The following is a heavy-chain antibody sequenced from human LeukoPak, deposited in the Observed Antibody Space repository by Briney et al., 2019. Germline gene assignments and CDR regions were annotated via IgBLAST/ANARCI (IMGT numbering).Heavy chain of an antibody. V-gene: IGHV1-8*01. D-gene: IGHD2-15*01. Sequence: ASVKVSCKASGYTFTTYDINSVGHATGQGLEWMGWMNPNSANTGYAQKFPGRVTITRNTSISKAYIDLSYLRSEDAAVYYCARGKAGDSGGHLAFDIWGQGTMVTVSS. CDR2: MNPNSANT. CDR1: GYTFTTYD. J-gene: IGHJ3*02. CDR3: ARGKAGDSGGHLAFDI.